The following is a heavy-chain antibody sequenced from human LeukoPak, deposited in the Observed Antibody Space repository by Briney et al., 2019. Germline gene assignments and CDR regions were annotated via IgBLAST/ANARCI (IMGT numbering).Heavy chain of an antibody. V-gene: IGHV4-39*01. J-gene: IGHJ3*02. D-gene: IGHD3-9*01. Sequence: SETLSLTCAVSGGSIRNSSFYWGWIRQPPGKGLEWIASIYNSGTTYYNPSLKSRITIFVDTSKNQVSLKLRSVTAADTAVYYCASATTYYDILTGYLDAFDIWGQGTMVTVSS. CDR1: GGSIRNSSFY. CDR3: ASATTYYDILTGYLDAFDI. CDR2: IYNSGTT.